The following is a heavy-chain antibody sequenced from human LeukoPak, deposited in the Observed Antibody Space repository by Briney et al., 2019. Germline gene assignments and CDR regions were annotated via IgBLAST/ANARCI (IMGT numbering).Heavy chain of an antibody. V-gene: IGHV3-74*01. J-gene: IGHJ4*02. D-gene: IGHD3-16*01. CDR1: GFNFNNYW. CDR2: MNNDGRVI. CDR3: AREFEATGFWALDY. Sequence: GGSLRLSCTVSGFNFNNYWMHWVRQAPGKGLAWVSRMNNDGRVISYADSVNGRFTISRDNAKNTLYLQMNSLRAEDTAVYYCAREFEATGFWALDYWGQGTLVTASS.